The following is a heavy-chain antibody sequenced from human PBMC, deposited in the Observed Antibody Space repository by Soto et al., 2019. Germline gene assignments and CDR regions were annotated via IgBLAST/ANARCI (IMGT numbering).Heavy chain of an antibody. J-gene: IGHJ4*02. D-gene: IGHD3-10*02. CDR3: ARDRVGVTTFWGFLDY. CDR1: ESIFRGYG. CDR2: IRFDGSNI. Sequence: QVQMVESGGGVVQPGGSLRLSCAVSESIFRGYGMHWVRQAPGKGLEWVAIIRFDGSNIHYADYVMGRFTISRDNSKNMLYLEMNNLRVEDTAVYYCARDRVGVTTFWGFLDYWGQGTLVTVSA. V-gene: IGHV3-33*01.